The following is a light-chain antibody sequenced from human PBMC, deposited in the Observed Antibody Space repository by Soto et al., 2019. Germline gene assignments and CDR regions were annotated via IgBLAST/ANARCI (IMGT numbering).Light chain of an antibody. CDR3: CSYAGSTTSVV. CDR1: SSDVGSYNL. Sequence: QSALTQPASVSGSPGQSITISCTGTSSDVGSYNLVSWYQQHPAKAPKLMIYEVTKQPSGVSNRFSGSKSANTASLTISGLQAEDEADYYCCSYAGSTTSVVFGGGTKVTVL. J-gene: IGLJ2*01. CDR2: EVT. V-gene: IGLV2-23*02.